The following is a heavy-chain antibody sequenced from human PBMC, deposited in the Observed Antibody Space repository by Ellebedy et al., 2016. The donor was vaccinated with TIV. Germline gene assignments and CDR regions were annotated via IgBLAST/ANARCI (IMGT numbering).Heavy chain of an antibody. V-gene: IGHV3-7*03. CDR2: IKEDGSEK. CDR1: GFSFSNYW. CDR3: ARTSGNHMYYFDY. J-gene: IGHJ4*02. D-gene: IGHD3-10*01. Sequence: GESLKISCAASGFSFSNYWMSWVRQAPGKGLEWVATIKEDGSEKFSADSVKGRFTISRDNAKNSLFLQMGSLRADDTAVYYCARTSGNHMYYFDYWGQGALVTVSS.